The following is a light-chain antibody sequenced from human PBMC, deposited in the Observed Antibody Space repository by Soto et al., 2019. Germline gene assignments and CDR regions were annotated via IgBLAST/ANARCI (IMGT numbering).Light chain of an antibody. J-gene: IGLJ1*01. Sequence: QSALAQPPSASGSPGQSVTISCTGTSSDVGGYDYVSWYQQHPGKAPKLMIYEVNKRPSGVPDLFSGSKSGNTASLTVSGLQAEDEDDYYCNSYAGGTNVFGSGTKVTVL. CDR2: EVN. V-gene: IGLV2-8*01. CDR1: SSDVGGYDY. CDR3: NSYAGGTNV.